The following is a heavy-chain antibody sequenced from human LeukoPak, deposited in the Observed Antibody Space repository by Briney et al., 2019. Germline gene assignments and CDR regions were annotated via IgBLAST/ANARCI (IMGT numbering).Heavy chain of an antibody. CDR3: AKDRRWLQFEYFQH. CDR1: GFTFSSYA. D-gene: IGHD5-24*01. Sequence: QAGGSLRLSCAASGFTFSSYAMSWVRQAPGKGLEWVSAISGSGGGTYYADSVEGRFTISRDNSKNTLYLQMNSLRAEDTAVYYCAKDRRWLQFEYFQHWGQGTLVTVSS. J-gene: IGHJ1*01. V-gene: IGHV3-23*01. CDR2: ISGSGGGT.